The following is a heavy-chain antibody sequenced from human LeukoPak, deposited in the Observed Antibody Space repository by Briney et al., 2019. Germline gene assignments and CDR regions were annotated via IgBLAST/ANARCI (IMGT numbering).Heavy chain of an antibody. CDR2: MNPNSGNT. CDR3: AIHRGITGTWVHAFDI. D-gene: IGHD1-7*01. J-gene: IGHJ3*02. V-gene: IGHV1-8*01. CDR1: GDPFNSYT. Sequence: ASVKVSCKASGDPFNSYTVNWVRQATGQGLEWMGWMNPNSGNTGYAQKFQGRVTITRNTSISTAYMELSSLRSEDTAVYYCAIHRGITGTWVHAFDIWGQGTMVTVSS.